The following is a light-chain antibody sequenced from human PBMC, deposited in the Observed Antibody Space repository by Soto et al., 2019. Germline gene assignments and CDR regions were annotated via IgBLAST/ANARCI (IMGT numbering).Light chain of an antibody. Sequence: EIVLTQSPGTLSLSPGEGATLSCRASQSVSSSYLAWYQQKPGQAPRPLIYGASSRAIGIPDRFSGSGSGTDFTLTISRLEPEDFAVYYCQQYGSSPWTFGQGIKV. CDR2: GAS. J-gene: IGKJ1*01. CDR3: QQYGSSPWT. V-gene: IGKV3-20*01. CDR1: QSVSSSY.